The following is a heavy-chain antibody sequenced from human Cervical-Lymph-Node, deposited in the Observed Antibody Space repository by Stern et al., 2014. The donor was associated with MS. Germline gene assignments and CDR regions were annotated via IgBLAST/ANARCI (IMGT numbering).Heavy chain of an antibody. CDR3: ATTRWDLFTWNWFDP. J-gene: IGHJ5*02. CDR2: IHDSGST. D-gene: IGHD1-26*01. CDR1: GGSISSSGYY. Sequence: VQLVESGPGLVKPSQTLSLTCTVSGGSISSSGYYWSWIRQPADKGLEWIGRIHDSGSTYYNPSLKSRVTLSMDTANKQFSPQLTSVTAADTAVYYCATTRWDLFTWNWFDPWGQGTLVTVSS. V-gene: IGHV4-61*02.